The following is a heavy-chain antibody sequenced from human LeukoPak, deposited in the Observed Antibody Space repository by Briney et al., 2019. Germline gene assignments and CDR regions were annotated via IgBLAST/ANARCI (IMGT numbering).Heavy chain of an antibody. J-gene: IGHJ4*02. CDR3: AREGGFYRPLDY. CDR1: GGSFSGYY. D-gene: IGHD3-3*01. CDR2: INHSGST. V-gene: IGHV4-34*01. Sequence: SETLSLTCAVYGGSFSGYYWSWIRQPPGKGLEWIGEINHSGSTDYNPSLKSRVTISVDTSKNQFSLKLSSVTAADTAVYYCAREGGFYRPLDYSGQGTLVTVSS.